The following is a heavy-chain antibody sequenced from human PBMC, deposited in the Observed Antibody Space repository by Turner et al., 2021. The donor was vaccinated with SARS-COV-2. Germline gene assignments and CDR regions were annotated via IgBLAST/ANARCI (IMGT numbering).Heavy chain of an antibody. CDR3: ATGYQLRVNWFDP. CDR1: GYTLTELS. D-gene: IGHD2-2*01. CDR2: FDPEDGET. J-gene: IGHJ5*02. Sequence: QVQLVQSGAEVKKPGASVKVSCKISGYTLTELSMYWVRQAPGKGLEWMGGFDPEDGETIYAQNCQGRVTMTEDTSTDTAYMGLSRLGSEDTAVYFCATGYQLRVNWFDPWGQGTLVTVSS. V-gene: IGHV1-24*01.